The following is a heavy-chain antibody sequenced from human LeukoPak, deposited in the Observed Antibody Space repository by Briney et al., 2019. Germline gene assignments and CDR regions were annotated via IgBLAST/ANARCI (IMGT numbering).Heavy chain of an antibody. CDR2: ISYDGSNK. CDR3: AGGEAAAV. D-gene: IGHD6-13*01. CDR1: GFTFSSYA. V-gene: IGHV3-30-3*01. J-gene: IGHJ4*02. Sequence: QPGGSLRLSCAASGFTFSSYAMHWVRQAPGKGLEWVAVISYDGSNKYYADSVKGRFTISRDNSKNTLYLQMNSLRAEDTAVYYCAGGEAAAVWGQGTLVTVSS.